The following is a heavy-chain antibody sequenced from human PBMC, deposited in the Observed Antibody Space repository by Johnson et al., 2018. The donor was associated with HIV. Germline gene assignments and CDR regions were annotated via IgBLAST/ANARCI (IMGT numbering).Heavy chain of an antibody. CDR1: GFTFSSYA. V-gene: IGHV3-30*03. J-gene: IGHJ3*02. Sequence: QVQVVESGGGVVQPGRSLRLSCAASGFTFSSYAMDWVRQAPGKGLEWVAVISSDGSDKYYADSVKGRFTISRDNSKNTLYLQMNSLRAEDTAVYYCARDRGSSGWYDAFDIWGQGTMVTVSS. CDR3: ARDRGSSGWYDAFDI. D-gene: IGHD6-19*01. CDR2: ISSDGSDK.